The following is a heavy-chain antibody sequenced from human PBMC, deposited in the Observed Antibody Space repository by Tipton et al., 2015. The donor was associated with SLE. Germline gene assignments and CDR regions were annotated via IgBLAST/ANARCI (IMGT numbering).Heavy chain of an antibody. Sequence: GLVKPSETLSLTCNVSGGSISSSNYYWGWIRQPPGKGLEWVGSIHYSGTTYYSPSLKSPVTISVDTSRSQFSLRLKSVTAADTAVYYCARHQSGRGFDIWGQGTLVTVSS. V-gene: IGHV4-39*01. CDR3: ARHQSGRGFDI. CDR1: GGSISSSNYY. CDR2: IHYSGTT. J-gene: IGHJ3*02. D-gene: IGHD3-10*01.